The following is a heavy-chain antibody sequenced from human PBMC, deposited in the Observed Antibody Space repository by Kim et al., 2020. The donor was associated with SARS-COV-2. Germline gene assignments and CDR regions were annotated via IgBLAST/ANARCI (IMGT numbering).Heavy chain of an antibody. CDR2: IYYSGST. D-gene: IGHD3-10*01. V-gene: IGHV4-39*01. CDR1: GGSISSSSYY. CDR3: ARLRTMVRGVIIERQVFAP. Sequence: SETLSLTCTVSGGSISSSSYYWGWIRQPPGKGLEWIGSIYYSGSTYYNPSLKSGVTISVDTSKNQFSLKLSSVTAADTAVYYCARLRTMVRGVIIERQVFAPWGQGTLVTVSS. J-gene: IGHJ5*02.